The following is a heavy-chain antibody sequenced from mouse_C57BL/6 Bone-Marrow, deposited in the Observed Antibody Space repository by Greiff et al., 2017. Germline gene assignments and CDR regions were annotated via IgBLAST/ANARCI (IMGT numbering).Heavy chain of an antibody. CDR1: GFTFSSYA. J-gene: IGHJ3*01. CDR2: ISDGGSYT. CDR3: ARPLYGYVVAWFAY. Sequence: EVMLVESGGGLVKPGGSLKLSCAASGFTFSSYAMSWVRQTPEKRLEWVATISDGGSYTYYPDNVKGRFTISRDNAKNNLYLQMSHLKSEDTAVYYWARPLYGYVVAWFAYWGQGTLVTVSA. D-gene: IGHD2-2*01. V-gene: IGHV5-4*03.